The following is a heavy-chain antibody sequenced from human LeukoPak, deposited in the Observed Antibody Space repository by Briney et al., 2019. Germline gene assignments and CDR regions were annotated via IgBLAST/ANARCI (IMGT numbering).Heavy chain of an antibody. Sequence: GGSLRLSCTASEFTFRSYWMSWVRQTPEKGLEWVAKIKEDGSETHYVDSVKGRYIISRDNAKNSLYLQMDSLRAEDTAVYYCARARVVPTTTVYFDYWGQGTLVTVSS. CDR3: ARARVVPTTTVYFDY. J-gene: IGHJ4*02. CDR2: IKEDGSET. CDR1: EFTFRSYW. D-gene: IGHD4-11*01. V-gene: IGHV3-7*04.